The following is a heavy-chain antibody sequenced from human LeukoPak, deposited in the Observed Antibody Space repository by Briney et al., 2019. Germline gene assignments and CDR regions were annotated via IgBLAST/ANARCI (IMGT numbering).Heavy chain of an antibody. CDR1: GYKLTSYG. D-gene: IGHD1-26*01. Sequence: GASVKVSCKTSGYKLTSYGIIWVRQAPGQGLEWMGRISCDNANTAYAERFQGRVTMTTDASTSTAYMDLRSLRSDDTAVYFCAREHIRDYLDRYSNVLKWVIDHWGQGTLVIVSS. CDR3: AREHIRDYLDRYSNVLKWVIDH. J-gene: IGHJ4*02. V-gene: IGHV1-18*01. CDR2: ISCDNANT.